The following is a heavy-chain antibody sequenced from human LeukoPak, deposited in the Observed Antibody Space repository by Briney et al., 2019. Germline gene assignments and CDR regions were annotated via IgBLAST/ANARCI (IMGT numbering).Heavy chain of an antibody. Sequence: ASVKVSCKASGYTFTGYYMHWVRQAPGQGLEWMGWINPNSGGTNYAQKFQGRVTMTRDTSISTAYMELSGLRSDDTAVYYCARTLWFGSEIDYWGQGTLVTVSS. J-gene: IGHJ4*02. V-gene: IGHV1-2*02. CDR2: INPNSGGT. D-gene: IGHD3-10*01. CDR3: ARTLWFGSEIDY. CDR1: GYTFTGYY.